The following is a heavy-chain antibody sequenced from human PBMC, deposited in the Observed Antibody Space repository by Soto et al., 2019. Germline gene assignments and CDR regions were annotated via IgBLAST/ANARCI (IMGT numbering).Heavy chain of an antibody. J-gene: IGHJ4*02. CDR1: GFIFSSCA. Sequence: EVQLLESGGGLVQPGESLRLSCAASGFIFSSCAMSWVRQAPGKGLEWVSGVSGSGANTYYADSVKGRFTISRDNSKNTLYLQMNSLRAEDTAVYYCAKGSYDLLTGYHSWYLVYWGQGTLVTVSS. CDR3: AKGSYDLLTGYHSWYLVY. CDR2: VSGSGANT. D-gene: IGHD3-9*01. V-gene: IGHV3-23*01.